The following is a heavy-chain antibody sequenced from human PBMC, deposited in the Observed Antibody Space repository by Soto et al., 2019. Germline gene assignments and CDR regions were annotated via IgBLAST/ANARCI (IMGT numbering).Heavy chain of an antibody. CDR2: IFYSGST. D-gene: IGHD1-26*01. J-gene: IGHJ4*02. Sequence: QVQLQESGPGLVKPSQTLSLTCTVSGGSISSGGYYWSWIRQHPGKGLEGIGYIFYSGSTYYNPSLKSRVTISVDTSKNQFSLKLSSVTAADTAVYYCARVDTSVGATCVSYWGQGTLVTVSS. V-gene: IGHV4-31*03. CDR3: ARVDTSVGATCVSY. CDR1: GGSISSGGYY.